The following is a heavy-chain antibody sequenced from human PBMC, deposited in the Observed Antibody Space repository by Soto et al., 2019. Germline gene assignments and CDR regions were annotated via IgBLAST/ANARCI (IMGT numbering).Heavy chain of an antibody. CDR2: ISSSSSYI. V-gene: IGHV3-21*01. CDR1: GFTFSSYS. J-gene: IGHJ3*02. Sequence: GGSLRLSCAASGFTFSSYSMNWVRQAPGKGPEWVSSISSSSSYIYYADSVKGRFTISRDNAKNSLYLQMNSLRAEDTAVYYCARDRPVGGYDWGAFDIWGQGTMVTVSS. CDR3: ARDRPVGGYDWGAFDI. D-gene: IGHD5-12*01.